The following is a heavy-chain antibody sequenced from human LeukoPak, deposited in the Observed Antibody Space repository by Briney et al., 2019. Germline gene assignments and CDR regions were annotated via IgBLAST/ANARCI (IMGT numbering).Heavy chain of an antibody. CDR3: ARRLLRFLEWDYGMDV. J-gene: IGHJ6*02. V-gene: IGHV4-59*08. CDR1: GGSISSYY. CDR2: IYHSGST. Sequence: SETLSLTCTVSGGSISSYYWSWIRQPPGKGLERIGYIYHSGSTNYNPSLKSRVTISVDTSKNQFSLKLSSVTAADTAVYYCARRLLRFLEWDYGMDVWGQGTTVTVSS. D-gene: IGHD3-3*01.